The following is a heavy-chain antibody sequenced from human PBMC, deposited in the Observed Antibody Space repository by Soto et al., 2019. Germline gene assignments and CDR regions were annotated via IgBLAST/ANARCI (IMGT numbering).Heavy chain of an antibody. J-gene: IGHJ4*02. CDR3: ARGGQDYDTSGCYRFDY. CDR1: GFTLINYS. Sequence: EVQLMESGGGLVKPGGSLRLSCAASGFTLINYSMNWVRQAPGKGLEWVSSISSSSGYIYYADSVKGRFTISRDNAKNSLYLQMNSLRAEDTAVYYCARGGQDYDTSGCYRFDYWGQGTLVTVSS. CDR2: ISSSSGYI. D-gene: IGHD3-22*01. V-gene: IGHV3-21*02.